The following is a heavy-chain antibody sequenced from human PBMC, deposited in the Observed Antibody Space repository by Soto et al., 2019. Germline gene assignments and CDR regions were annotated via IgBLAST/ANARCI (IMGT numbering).Heavy chain of an antibody. CDR3: ARVRRGGGGFDY. CDR1: GGTFSSYA. V-gene: IGHV1-69*01. J-gene: IGHJ4*02. CDR2: IIPIFGTA. Sequence: QVQLVQSGAEVKKPGSSVKVSCKASGGTFSSYAISWVRQAPGQGLEWMGGIIPIFGTANYAQKFQGRVTIPADESTSTAYRELSSLRSEDTAVYYCARVRRGGGGFDYWGQGTLVTVSS. D-gene: IGHD3-16*01.